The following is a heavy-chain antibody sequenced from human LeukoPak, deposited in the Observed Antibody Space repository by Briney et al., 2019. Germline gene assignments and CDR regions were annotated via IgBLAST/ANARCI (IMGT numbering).Heavy chain of an antibody. CDR1: GGSISSSSYY. D-gene: IGHD3-22*01. CDR3: ARVYSYDRSGRFDY. J-gene: IGHJ4*02. Sequence: TETLSLTCTVSGGSISSSSYYWGWIRQPSGKGLEWIGSIYYSGGTYYNPSLKSRVTISIDTSKNHFSLKLSSVTAADTAVYYCARVYSYDRSGRFDYWGQGTLVTVSS. V-gene: IGHV4-39*07. CDR2: IYYSGGT.